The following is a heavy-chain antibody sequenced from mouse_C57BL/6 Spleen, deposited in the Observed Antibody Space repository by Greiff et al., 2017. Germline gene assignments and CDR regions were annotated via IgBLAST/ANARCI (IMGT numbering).Heavy chain of an antibody. J-gene: IGHJ1*03. V-gene: IGHV6-6*01. CDR1: GFTFSDAW. CDR3: TRYYYCGSSYWYFDV. Sequence: VKLVESGGGLVQPGGSMKLSCAASGFTFSDAWMDWVRQSPEKGLEWVAEIRNKANNPATYYAVPVKGRFTSSREESKSSVYLQMNSLRAEDTGSYDGTRYYYCGSSYWYFDVWGTGTTVTVSS. D-gene: IGHD1-1*01. CDR2: IRNKANNPAT.